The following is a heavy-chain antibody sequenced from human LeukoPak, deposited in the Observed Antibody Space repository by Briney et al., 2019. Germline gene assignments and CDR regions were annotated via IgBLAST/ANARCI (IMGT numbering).Heavy chain of an antibody. CDR1: GCTGDDYA. Sequence: SLRLSCSEYGCTGDDYAMHWVPQAQGNDLKWVSGISWNSGSIGYADSVKGRFTISRDNAKNSLYLQMNSLRAEDTALYYCAKGVYEGYMDVWGQGTTVTVSS. J-gene: IGHJ6*02. V-gene: IGHV3-9*01. CDR3: AKGVYEGYMDV. D-gene: IGHD6-13*01. CDR2: ISWNSGSI.